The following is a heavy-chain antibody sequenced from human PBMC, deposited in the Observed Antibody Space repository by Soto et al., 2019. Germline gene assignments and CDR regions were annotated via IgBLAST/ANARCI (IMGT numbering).Heavy chain of an antibody. D-gene: IGHD2-21*02. CDR1: GYTFNTYG. Sequence: ASVKVSCKASGYTFNTYGINWVRQAPGQGLEWMGWINTDSGNPSYAQKFQGGVSMTRDTSSGTAYMEMRSLTSDDTAVYYCTRKKCIGDCYLFDYWGQGTLVTVSS. CDR3: TRKKCIGDCYLFDY. J-gene: IGHJ4*02. CDR2: INTDSGNP. V-gene: IGHV1-18*01.